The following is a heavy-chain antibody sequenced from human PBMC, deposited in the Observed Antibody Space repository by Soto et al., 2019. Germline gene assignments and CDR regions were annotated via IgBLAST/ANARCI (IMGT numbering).Heavy chain of an antibody. Sequence: GGSLRLSCAASGFTFSSYAMSWVRQAPGKGLEWVSAISGSGGSTYYADSVKGRFTISRDNSKNTLYLQMNSLRAEDTAVYYCAKDLVFNRIAAAGTRGFDPWCQGTLVKSPQ. CDR2: ISGSGGST. CDR1: GFTFSSYA. CDR3: AKDLVFNRIAAAGTRGFDP. J-gene: IGHJ5*02. V-gene: IGHV3-23*01. D-gene: IGHD6-13*01.